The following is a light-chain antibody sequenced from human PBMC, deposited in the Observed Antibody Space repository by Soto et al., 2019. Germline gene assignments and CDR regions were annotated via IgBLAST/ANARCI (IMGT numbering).Light chain of an antibody. CDR2: EVS. CDR3: SSYTRSSTLRV. Sequence: QSALTQPASVSGSPGQSITISCTVTSSDVGGYNYVSWYQQHPGKAPKLMIYEVSNRPSGVSNRFSGSKSGNTASLTISGLQAEDEADYYCSSYTRSSTLRVFGTGCKLT. J-gene: IGLJ1*01. V-gene: IGLV2-14*01. CDR1: SSDVGGYNY.